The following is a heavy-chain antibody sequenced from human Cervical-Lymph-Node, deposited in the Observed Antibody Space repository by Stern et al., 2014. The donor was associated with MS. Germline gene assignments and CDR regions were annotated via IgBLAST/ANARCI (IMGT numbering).Heavy chain of an antibody. V-gene: IGHV1-69*01. Sequence: QMQLVQSGAEVKKPGSSVKVSCKASGGTFSTSVISWVRQAPGQGLEWMGGIIPVFGTTNYGQKFQGRVTITADESTSTAYMELSSLRSEDTAMYYCATYYCGGDCYSGYFDPWGQGTLVTVSS. CDR1: GGTFSTSV. J-gene: IGHJ5*01. CDR3: ATYYCGGDCYSGYFDP. CDR2: IIPVFGTT. D-gene: IGHD2-21*02.